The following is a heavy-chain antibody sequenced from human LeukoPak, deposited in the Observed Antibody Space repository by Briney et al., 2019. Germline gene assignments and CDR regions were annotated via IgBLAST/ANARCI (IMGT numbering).Heavy chain of an antibody. D-gene: IGHD5-18*01. J-gene: IGHJ5*02. CDR2: IYHSGSI. Sequence: SETLSLTCAVSGGSISSGGYSWSWIRQPPGKGLEWIGYIYHSGSIYYNPSLKSRVTISVDRSKNQFSLKLSSVTAADTAVYYCARGGSRFHPWGQGTLVTVSS. CDR3: ARGGSRFHP. V-gene: IGHV4-30-2*01. CDR1: GGSISSGGYS.